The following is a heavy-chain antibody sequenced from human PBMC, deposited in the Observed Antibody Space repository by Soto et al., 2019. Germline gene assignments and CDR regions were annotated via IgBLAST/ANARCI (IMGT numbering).Heavy chain of an antibody. D-gene: IGHD1-1*01. J-gene: IGHJ4*02. CDR3: THFSAVSGFDY. CDR1: GFSLNTSGVA. CDR2: IYWADDT. Sequence: QITLKESGPTLVRPTQTLTLTCSFSGFSLNTSGVAVGWIRQPPGKALEWLALIYWADDTHYRPSLKSRLTSPQDSSKHQVVLTMSNVDPVDTATYYCTHFSAVSGFDYWGQGTMATFSS. V-gene: IGHV2-5*02.